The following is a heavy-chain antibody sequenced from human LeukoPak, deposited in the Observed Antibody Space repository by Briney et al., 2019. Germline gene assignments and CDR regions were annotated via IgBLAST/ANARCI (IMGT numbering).Heavy chain of an antibody. CDR1: GVTVSSNY. V-gene: IGHV3-53*01. Sequence: GGSLRLSCAASGVTVSSNYMSWARQAPGKGLEWVSVIYSGGSTYYADSVKGRFTISRDNSKNTLYLQMNSLRAEDTAVYYCARVVTMVRGGDAFDIWGQGTMVTVSS. CDR2: IYSGGST. CDR3: ARVVTMVRGGDAFDI. D-gene: IGHD3-10*01. J-gene: IGHJ3*02.